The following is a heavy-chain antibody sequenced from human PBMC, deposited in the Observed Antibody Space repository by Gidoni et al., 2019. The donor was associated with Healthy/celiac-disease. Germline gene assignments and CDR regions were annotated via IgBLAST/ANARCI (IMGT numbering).Heavy chain of an antibody. CDR1: VYTFTGYY. V-gene: IGHV1-2*04. J-gene: IGHJ6*02. CDR2: INPNSGGT. CDR3: ARVSADYYYGSGRDYGMDV. D-gene: IGHD3-10*01. Sequence: QVQLVQSGAEVKKPGASVKVSCKASVYTFTGYYMHWVRQAPGQGLEWMGWINPNSGGTTYAQKFQGWVTMTRDTSISTAYMELSRLRSDDTAVYYCARVSADYYYGSGRDYGMDVWGQGTTVTVSS.